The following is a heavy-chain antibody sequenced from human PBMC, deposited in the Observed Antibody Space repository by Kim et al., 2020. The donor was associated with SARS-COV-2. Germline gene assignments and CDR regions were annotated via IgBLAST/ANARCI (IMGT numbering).Heavy chain of an antibody. CDR2: ISYDGSNK. J-gene: IGHJ4*02. CDR1: GFTFSSYG. D-gene: IGHD6-19*01. V-gene: IGHV3-30*18. Sequence: GGSLRLSCAASGFTFSSYGMHWVRQAPGKGLEWVAVISYDGSNKYYADSVKGRFTISRDNSKNTLYLQMNSLRAEDTAVYYCAKGAYSSGWYYFDYWGQG. CDR3: AKGAYSSGWYYFDY.